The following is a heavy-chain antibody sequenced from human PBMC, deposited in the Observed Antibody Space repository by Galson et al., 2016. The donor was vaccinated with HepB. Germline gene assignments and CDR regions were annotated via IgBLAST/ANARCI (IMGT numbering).Heavy chain of an antibody. CDR2: IDPGDPNT. J-gene: IGHJ5*02. Sequence: QSGAEVKMPGASLRISCKGSGYSFTNHWITWVRQMPGKGLEWMARIDPGDPNTDYSPSFQGHVTLSVDTSISVVYLQGSSLKASDTATYYCARRRAVRGWGLDPWGQGTLVTVSS. V-gene: IGHV5-10-1*01. CDR1: GYSFTNHW. D-gene: IGHD3-16*01. CDR3: ARRRAVRGWGLDP.